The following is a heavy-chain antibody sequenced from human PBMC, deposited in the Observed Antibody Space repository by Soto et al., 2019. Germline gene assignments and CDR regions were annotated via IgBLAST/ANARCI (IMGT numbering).Heavy chain of an antibody. D-gene: IGHD2-15*01. V-gene: IGHV3-23*01. CDR1: GFPFSSRA. J-gene: IGHJ5*02. Sequence: EVQLLESGGGLVQPGGSLRLSCAASGFPFSSRAMSWVRQAPGKGLEWVSAISGSGTITYYADSVKGRFTISRDTSKNMLYLQMNGLRADDTAVYYCAEWARYCSGADCRAWGQGTLVTVSS. CDR2: ISGSGTIT. CDR3: AEWARYCSGADCRA.